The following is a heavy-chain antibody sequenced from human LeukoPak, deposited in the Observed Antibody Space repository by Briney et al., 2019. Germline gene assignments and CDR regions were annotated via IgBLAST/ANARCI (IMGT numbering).Heavy chain of an antibody. CDR1: GFTFSSYW. D-gene: IGHD4-17*01. J-gene: IGHJ6*02. Sequence: GGSLRLSCAASGFTFSSYWMSWVRQAPGKGLEWVANIKQDGSEKYYVDSVKGRFTISRDNAKNSLYLQMNSLRAEDTAVYYCARTYGDLYYCYYYGMDVWGQGTTVTVSS. CDR2: IKQDGSEK. V-gene: IGHV3-7*01. CDR3: ARTYGDLYYCYYYGMDV.